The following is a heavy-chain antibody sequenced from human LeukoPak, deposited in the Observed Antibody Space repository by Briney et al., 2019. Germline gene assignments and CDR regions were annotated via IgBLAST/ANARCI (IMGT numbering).Heavy chain of an antibody. CDR2: INHSGST. D-gene: IGHD6-13*01. Sequence: SETLSLTCAVYGGSFSGYYWSWIRQPPGKGLEWIGEINHSGSTNYNPSLKSRVTISVDTSKNQFSLKLSSVTAADTAVYYCARGGQQLVRGWFDPWGQGTLDTVSS. CDR3: ARGGQQLVRGWFDP. V-gene: IGHV4-34*01. J-gene: IGHJ5*02. CDR1: GGSFSGYY.